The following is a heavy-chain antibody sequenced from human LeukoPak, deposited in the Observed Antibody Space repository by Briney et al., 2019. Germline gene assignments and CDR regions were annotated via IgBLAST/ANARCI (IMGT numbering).Heavy chain of an antibody. CDR2: INPNSGGT. CDR3: ATTREPGYSSGWFDY. Sequence: ASVKVSCKASGYTFTGYYMHWVRQAPGQGLEWMGWINPNSGGTNYAQKFQGRLTMTRDTSISTAYMELSRLRSDDTAVYYCATTREPGYSSGWFDYWGQGTLVTVSS. D-gene: IGHD6-19*01. CDR1: GYTFTGYY. J-gene: IGHJ4*02. V-gene: IGHV1-2*02.